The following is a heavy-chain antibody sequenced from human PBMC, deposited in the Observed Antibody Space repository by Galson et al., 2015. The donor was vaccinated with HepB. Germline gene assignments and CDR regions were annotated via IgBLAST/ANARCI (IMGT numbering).Heavy chain of an antibody. D-gene: IGHD6-13*01. CDR3: AKVGGSSWYYFDY. J-gene: IGHJ4*02. V-gene: IGHV3-9*01. CDR1: GFTFDDYA. Sequence: SLRLSCAASGFTFDDYAMHWVRQAPGKGLEWVSGISWNSGSIGYADSVKGRFTISRDNAKNSLYLQMNSLRAEDTALYYCAKVGGSSWYYFDYWGQGTLVTVSS. CDR2: ISWNSGSI.